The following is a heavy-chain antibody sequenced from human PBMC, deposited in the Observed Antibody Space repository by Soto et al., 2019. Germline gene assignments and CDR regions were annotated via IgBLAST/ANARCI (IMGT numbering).Heavy chain of an antibody. CDR2: ISYDGSNK. D-gene: IGHD1-26*01. Sequence: QVQLVESGGGVVQPGRSLRLSCVASGFTFSSYGMHWVRQAPGKGLEWVAMISYDGSNKYYADSVKGRFTISRDNSKNMLYMHMNTLRAEDTCLYYCEREGGLSGSYYITSAYYFDSWGQGTLVTVSP. V-gene: IGHV3-30*03. CDR3: EREGGLSGSYYITSAYYFDS. CDR1: GFTFSSYG. J-gene: IGHJ4*02.